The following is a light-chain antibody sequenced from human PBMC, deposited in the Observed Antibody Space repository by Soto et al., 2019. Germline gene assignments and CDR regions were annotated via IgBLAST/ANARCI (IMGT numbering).Light chain of an antibody. J-gene: IGKJ3*01. CDR1: QSVSSY. Sequence: EIVLTQSPVTLSLSPGERATLSCRASQSVSSYLAWYQQKPGQAPRLLIYDASNRATGIPARFSGSGSGTDFTLTISSLEPEDFAVYYCQQRSNWPLFTFGPGTKVDIK. CDR3: QQRSNWPLFT. CDR2: DAS. V-gene: IGKV3-11*01.